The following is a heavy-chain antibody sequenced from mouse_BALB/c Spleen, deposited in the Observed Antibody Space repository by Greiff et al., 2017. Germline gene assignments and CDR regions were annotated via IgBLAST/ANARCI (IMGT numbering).Heavy chain of an antibody. CDR3: AKLGRYYFDY. V-gene: IGHV1-7*01. Sequence: VMLVESGAELAKPGASVKMSCKASGYTFTSYWMHWVKQRPGQGLEWIGYINPSTGYTEYNQKFKDKATLTADKSSSTAYMQLSSLTSEDSAVYYCAKLGRYYFDYWGQGTTLTVSS. CDR2: INPSTGYT. D-gene: IGHD4-1*01. J-gene: IGHJ2*01. CDR1: GYTFTSYW.